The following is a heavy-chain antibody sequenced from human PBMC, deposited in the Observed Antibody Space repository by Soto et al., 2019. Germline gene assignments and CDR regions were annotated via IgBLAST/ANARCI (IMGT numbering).Heavy chain of an antibody. CDR2: ISGGGGST. J-gene: IGHJ5*02. CDR3: AKSCILTGYYRNPGCEPPNWFNP. V-gene: IGHV3-23*01. D-gene: IGHD3-9*01. Sequence: GGSLRLSCAASGFTFSSYAMSWVRQAPGKGLEWVSAISGGGGSTYYADSVKGRFTISRDNSKNTLYLQMNSLRAEDTAVYYCAKSCILTGYYRNPGCEPPNWFNPWGQGTLVTVSS. CDR1: GFTFSSYA.